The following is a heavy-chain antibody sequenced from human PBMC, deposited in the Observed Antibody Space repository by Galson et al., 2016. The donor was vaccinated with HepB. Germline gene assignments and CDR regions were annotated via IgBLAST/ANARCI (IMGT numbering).Heavy chain of an antibody. V-gene: IGHV3-11*06. CDR2: ISSGSSYT. CDR1: GFTFSDYY. Sequence: SLRLSCAASGFTFSDYYMTWIRQAPGKGLEWISYISSGSSYTNYADSVKGRFTISRDNAKNSLHLQMNSLRAEDTAVYYCAKVDPPRRYDFLTAYHNYDNMDVWGKGTTVIVSS. D-gene: IGHD3-9*01. CDR3: AKVDPPRRYDFLTAYHNYDNMDV. J-gene: IGHJ6*03.